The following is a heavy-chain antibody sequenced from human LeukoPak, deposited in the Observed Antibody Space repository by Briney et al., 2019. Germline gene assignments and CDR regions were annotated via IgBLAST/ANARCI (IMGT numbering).Heavy chain of an antibody. CDR1: GGSISSGDYY. Sequence: SETLSLTCTVSGGSISSGDYYWSWIRQPPGRGLEWLVYIYYSGSTYYNPSLKSRVTISVDTSRNQFSLKLSSVTAADTAVYYCARSRSGYSYDHAAFEIWGQGTMVTVSS. V-gene: IGHV4-30-4*02. J-gene: IGHJ3*02. CDR3: ARSRSGYSYDHAAFEI. D-gene: IGHD5-18*01. CDR2: IYYSGST.